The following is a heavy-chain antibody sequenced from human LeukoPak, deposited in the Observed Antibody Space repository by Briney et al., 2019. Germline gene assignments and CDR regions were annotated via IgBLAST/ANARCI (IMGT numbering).Heavy chain of an antibody. V-gene: IGHV1-69*04. D-gene: IGHD3-9*01. Sequence: ASVKVSCKASGGTFSRNGFSWVRLAPGQRLEWMGRIIPFLGTVNYAQKFQDRVTITADKSTGTTYMQLISLRSDDTAMYYCARDGDDDTLTGCFAHWGQGTLVTVSS. CDR2: IIPFLGTV. CDR1: GGTFSRNG. J-gene: IGHJ4*02. CDR3: ARDGDDDTLTGCFAH.